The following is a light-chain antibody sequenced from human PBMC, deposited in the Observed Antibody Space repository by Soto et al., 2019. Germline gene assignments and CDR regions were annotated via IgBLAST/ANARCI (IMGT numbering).Light chain of an antibody. CDR2: EVS. CDR1: SSDIGGYNY. CDR3: NSYASSNTLV. V-gene: IGLV2-14*01. Sequence: QSVLTQPASVSGSPGQSITISCTGTSSDIGGYNYVSWYQQYPGKAPKLIIYEVSNRPSGVSNRFSGSKSGNTASLTISGLQAEDEADYYCNSYASSNTLVFGGGTKLTVL. J-gene: IGLJ2*01.